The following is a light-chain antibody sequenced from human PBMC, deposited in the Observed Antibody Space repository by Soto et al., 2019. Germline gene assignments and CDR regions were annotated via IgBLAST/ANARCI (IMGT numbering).Light chain of an antibody. Sequence: SALTHPASVSGSPGQSIPISCTGTSSDVGGYNYVSWYQQHPGKAPKLMIYDVSNRPSGVSNRFSGSKSGNTASLTISGLQAEDEADYYCSSYTSSSTSKFVFGTGTKVTVL. CDR2: DVS. J-gene: IGLJ1*01. V-gene: IGLV2-14*01. CDR1: SSDVGGYNY. CDR3: SSYTSSSTSKFV.